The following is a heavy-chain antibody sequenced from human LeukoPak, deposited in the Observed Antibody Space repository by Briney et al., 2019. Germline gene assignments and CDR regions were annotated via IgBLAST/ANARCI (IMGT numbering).Heavy chain of an antibody. V-gene: IGHV3-23*01. CDR2: ISGSGGST. D-gene: IGHD2-2*01. CDR3: AEAPSYQLLYFDY. CDR1: GFTFSSYA. Sequence: GGSLRLSCAASGFTFSSYAMSWVRQAPGKGLEWVSAISGSGGSTYYADSVKGRFTISRDNSKNTLYLQMNSLRAEDTAVYYCAEAPSYQLLYFDYWGQGTLVTVSS. J-gene: IGHJ4*02.